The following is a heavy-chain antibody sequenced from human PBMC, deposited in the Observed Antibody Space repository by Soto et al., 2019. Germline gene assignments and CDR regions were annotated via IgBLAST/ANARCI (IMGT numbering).Heavy chain of an antibody. J-gene: IGHJ6*03. CDR3: AKANLEVYGSGSGYYYYMDV. V-gene: IGHV3-9*01. CDR1: GFTFDDYA. CDR2: ISWKSGSI. Sequence: EVQLVESGGGLVQPGRSLRLSCAASGFTFDDYAMHWVRQAPGKGLEWVSGISWKSGSIGYADSVKGRFTISRDNAKNSLYLQMNSLRAEETALYYCAKANLEVYGSGSGYYYYMDVWGKGTTVTVSS. D-gene: IGHD3-10*01.